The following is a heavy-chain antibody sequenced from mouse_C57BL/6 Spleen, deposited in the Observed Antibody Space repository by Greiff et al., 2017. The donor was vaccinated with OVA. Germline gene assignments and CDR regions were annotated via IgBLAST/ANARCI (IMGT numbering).Heavy chain of an antibody. V-gene: IGHV3-6*01. CDR3: ARDGGDGYYLDY. J-gene: IGHJ2*01. Sequence: EVQLQESGPGLVKPSQSLSLTCSVTGYSITSGYYWNWIRQFPGNKLEWMGYISYDGSNNYNPSLKNRISITRDTSKNQFFLKLNSVTTEDTATYYCARDGGDGYYLDYWGQGTTLTVSS. CDR1: GYSITSGYY. D-gene: IGHD2-3*01. CDR2: ISYDGSN.